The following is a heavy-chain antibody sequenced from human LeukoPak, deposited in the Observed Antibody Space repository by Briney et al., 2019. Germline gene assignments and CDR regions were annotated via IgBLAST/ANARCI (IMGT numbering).Heavy chain of an antibody. CDR3: ARGGYSSSWYQRKDYFDY. V-gene: IGHV4-4*07. J-gene: IGHJ4*02. CDR1: GVSISAYY. D-gene: IGHD6-13*01. CDR2: IYTSGST. Sequence: SETLSLTCSVSGVSISAYYWSWIRQPAGKGLEWIGRIYTSGSTNYNPSLRSRVTTSVDTSKNQFSLKLSSVTAADTAVYYCARGGYSSSWYQRKDYFDYWGQGTLVTVSS.